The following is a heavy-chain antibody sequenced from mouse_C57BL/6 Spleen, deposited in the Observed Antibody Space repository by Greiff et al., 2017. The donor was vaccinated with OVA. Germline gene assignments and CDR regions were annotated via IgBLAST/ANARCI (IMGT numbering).Heavy chain of an antibody. CDR2: ISYDGSN. J-gene: IGHJ1*03. D-gene: IGHD1-1*01. CDR1: GYSITSGYY. V-gene: IGHV3-6*01. Sequence: EVQLQESGPGLVKPSQSLSLTCSVTGYSITSGYYWNWIRQFPGNKLEWMGYISYDGSNNYNPSLKNRISITRDTSKNQFFLKLNSVTTEDTATYYCARDYGSSHLYFYVWGTGTTVTVSS. CDR3: ARDYGSSHLYFYV.